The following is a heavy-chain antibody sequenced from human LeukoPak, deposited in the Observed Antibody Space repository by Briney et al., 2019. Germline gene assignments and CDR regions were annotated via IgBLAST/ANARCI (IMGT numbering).Heavy chain of an antibody. Sequence: GASVKVSXKASGYTFTGYYIHWVRQAPGQGLEWMGRINPNSGGTNYAQKFQGRVTMTRDTSISRAYMELSRLRSDDTAVYYCARVTGDRRYYYMDVWGKGTTVTVSS. CDR2: INPNSGGT. V-gene: IGHV1-2*06. CDR1: GYTFTGYY. D-gene: IGHD7-27*01. CDR3: ARVTGDRRYYYMDV. J-gene: IGHJ6*03.